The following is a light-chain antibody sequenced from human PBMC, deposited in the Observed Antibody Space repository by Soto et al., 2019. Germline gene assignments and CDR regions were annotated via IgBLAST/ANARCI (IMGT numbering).Light chain of an antibody. CDR2: TAS. Sequence: DIQLTQSPAFLSASVGDRVTITCRASQGISSYLSWYQLKPGKAPKLLISTASTLQTGVPSRFSGSGSGTEFTLTISSLQPEDFATYYCQQHNSYPQTFGQGTRLEIK. CDR1: QGISSY. CDR3: QQHNSYPQT. V-gene: IGKV1-9*01. J-gene: IGKJ5*01.